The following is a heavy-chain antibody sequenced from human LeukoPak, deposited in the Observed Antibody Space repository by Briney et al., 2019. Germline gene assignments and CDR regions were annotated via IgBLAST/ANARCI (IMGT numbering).Heavy chain of an antibody. CDR2: IVVCSGNT. Sequence: SVKVSCKASGFTFTSSAVQWVRQARGQRLEWIGWIVVCSGNTNYAQKFQERVTITRDMSTSTAYMELSSLRSEDTAVYYCAARNAYGDYTLYFDYWGQGTLVTVSS. J-gene: IGHJ4*02. V-gene: IGHV1-58*01. D-gene: IGHD4-17*01. CDR3: AARNAYGDYTLYFDY. CDR1: GFTFTSSA.